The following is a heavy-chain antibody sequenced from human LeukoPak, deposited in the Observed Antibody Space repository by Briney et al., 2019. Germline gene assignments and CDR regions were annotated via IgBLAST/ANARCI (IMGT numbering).Heavy chain of an antibody. Sequence: GESLKISCKGSGYSFTSYWIGWVRQMPGKGLEWMGIIYPGDSDTRYSPSFQGQVTISADKSISTAYLQWSSLEASDTAMYYCASWGRDSSSWLRGDYWGQGTLVTVSS. D-gene: IGHD6-13*01. J-gene: IGHJ4*02. V-gene: IGHV5-51*01. CDR1: GYSFTSYW. CDR2: IYPGDSDT. CDR3: ASWGRDSSSWLRGDY.